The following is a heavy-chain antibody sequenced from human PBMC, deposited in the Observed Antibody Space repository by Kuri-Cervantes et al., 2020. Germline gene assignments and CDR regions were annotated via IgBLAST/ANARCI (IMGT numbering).Heavy chain of an antibody. CDR2: ISYDGSNK. D-gene: IGHD5-12*01. V-gene: IGHV3-30-3*01. CDR3: TTENRWLRSPPYYYYYGMDV. CDR1: GFTFSSYA. Sequence: LSLTCAASGFTFSSYAMHWVRQAPGKGLEWGAVISYDGSNKYYADSVKGRFTISRDNSKNTPYLQMNSLKTEYTAVYYCTTENRWLRSPPYYYYYGMDVWCQGTTVTVSS. J-gene: IGHJ6*02.